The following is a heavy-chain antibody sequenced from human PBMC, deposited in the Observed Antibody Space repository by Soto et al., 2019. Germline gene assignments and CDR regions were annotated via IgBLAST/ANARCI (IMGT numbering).Heavy chain of an antibody. J-gene: IGHJ4*02. Sequence: GGSLRLSCAASGFTFSSYAMSWVRQAPGKGLEWVSAVSGSGGSTYYADSVKGRFTITRDNAKNTLYLQMNSLRAEDTAVYYCAKDISDFWSGYYFGDYFDYWGQGTLVTVSS. CDR2: VSGSGGST. V-gene: IGHV3-23*01. D-gene: IGHD3-3*01. CDR1: GFTFSSYA. CDR3: AKDISDFWSGYYFGDYFDY.